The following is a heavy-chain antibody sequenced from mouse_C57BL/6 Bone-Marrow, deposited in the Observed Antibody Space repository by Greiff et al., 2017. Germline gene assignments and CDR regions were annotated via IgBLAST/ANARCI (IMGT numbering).Heavy chain of an antibody. V-gene: IGHV1-15*01. CDR1: GYTFTDYE. CDR3: TRGDSSGPLFAY. CDR2: IDPETGGT. J-gene: IGHJ3*01. D-gene: IGHD3-2*02. Sequence: VQLQQSGAELVRPGASVTLSCKASGYTFTDYEMHWVKQTPVHGLEWIGAIDPETGGTAYNQKFKGKAILTADKSSSTAYMEIRSLTSEDSAVYYCTRGDSSGPLFAYWGQGTLVTVSA.